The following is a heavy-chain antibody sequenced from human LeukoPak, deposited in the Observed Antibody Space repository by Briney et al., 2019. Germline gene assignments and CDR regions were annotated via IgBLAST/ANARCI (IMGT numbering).Heavy chain of an antibody. CDR3: AKHNSVTHEPIDY. CDR2: ISGSGGST. J-gene: IGHJ4*02. D-gene: IGHD4-17*01. V-gene: IGHV3-23*01. Sequence: GGSLRLSCAASGFTFSSYAMSWVRQAPGEGLEWVSAISGSGGSTYYADSVKGRFTISRHNSKNTLYLQVNSLRAEDTAVYYCAKHNSVTHEPIDYWGQGTLVTVSS. CDR1: GFTFSSYA.